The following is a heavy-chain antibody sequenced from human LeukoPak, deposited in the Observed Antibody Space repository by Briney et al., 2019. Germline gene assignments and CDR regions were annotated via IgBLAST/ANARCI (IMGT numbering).Heavy chain of an antibody. CDR2: IYYSGST. V-gene: IGHV4-39*07. CDR1: GGSISSSSYY. Sequence: PSETLSLTCTVSGGSISSSSYYWGWIRQPPGKGLEWIGSIYYSGSTYYNPSLKSRVTISVDTSKNQFSLKLSSVTAADTAVYYCARDGGLLLWFGGFDYWGQGTLVTVSS. CDR3: ARDGGLLLWFGGFDY. D-gene: IGHD3-10*01. J-gene: IGHJ4*02.